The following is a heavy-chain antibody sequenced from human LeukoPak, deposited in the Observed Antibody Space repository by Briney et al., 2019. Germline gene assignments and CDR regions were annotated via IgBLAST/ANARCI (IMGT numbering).Heavy chain of an antibody. CDR3: ARDHYYDSSGYYYYMDV. D-gene: IGHD3-22*01. Sequence: GASVKVSCKASGYTFTSYYMHWVRQAPGQGLEWMGWINPNSGGTNYAQKFQGRVTMTRDTSISTAYMELSRLRSDDTAVYYCARDHYYDSSGYYYYMDVWGKGTTVTVSS. V-gene: IGHV1-2*02. CDR1: GYTFTSYY. CDR2: INPNSGGT. J-gene: IGHJ6*03.